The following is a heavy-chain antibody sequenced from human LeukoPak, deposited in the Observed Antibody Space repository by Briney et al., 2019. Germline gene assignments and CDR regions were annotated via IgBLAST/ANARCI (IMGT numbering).Heavy chain of an antibody. CDR2: ISTDGYTT. J-gene: IGHJ4*02. D-gene: IGHD2-15*01. V-gene: IGHV3-74*01. CDR3: VVGGSPGY. CDR1: GLAFSAYK. Sequence: GGSLRLSCAASGLAFSAYKMHWVRQAPRKGLVWVSRISTDGYTTDYADFVQGRFTASRDNTKNTWSLEMNSLRAEDTAVYYCVVGGSPGYWGRGTLVTVSS.